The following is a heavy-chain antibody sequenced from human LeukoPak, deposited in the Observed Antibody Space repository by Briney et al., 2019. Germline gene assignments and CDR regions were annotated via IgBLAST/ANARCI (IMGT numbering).Heavy chain of an antibody. CDR2: IYTSGST. J-gene: IGHJ4*02. Sequence: SETLSLTCTVSGGSISSGRYYWSWIRQPAGEGLGWIGRIYTSGSTNYNPSLKSRVTISVDTSKNQFSLKLSSVTAADTAVYYCAREEVITYSSSWYGVYYFDYWGQGTLVTVSS. CDR1: GGSISSGRYY. CDR3: AREEVITYSSSWYGVYYFDY. V-gene: IGHV4-61*02. D-gene: IGHD6-13*01.